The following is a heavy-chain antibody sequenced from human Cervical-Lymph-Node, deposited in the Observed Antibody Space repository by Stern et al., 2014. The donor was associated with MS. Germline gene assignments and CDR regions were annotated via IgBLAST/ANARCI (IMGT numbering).Heavy chain of an antibody. CDR3: ALSSETSDRWYSLGYDL. CDR1: GGTFSKFP. Sequence: VQLVQSGAEVTKPGSSVQVSCKASGGTFSKFPSSWVRQAPGQGLEWMGGIFPVFGTPTYAQEFRGRVTITADFSTSTVYMELSSLRSDDTAVYYCALSSETSDRWYSLGYDLWGQGTLVTVSS. V-gene: IGHV1-69*01. D-gene: IGHD6-13*01. CDR2: IFPVFGTP. J-gene: IGHJ5*02.